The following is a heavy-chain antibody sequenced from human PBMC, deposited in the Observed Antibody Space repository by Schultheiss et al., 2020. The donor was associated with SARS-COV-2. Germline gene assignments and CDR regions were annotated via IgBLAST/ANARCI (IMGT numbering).Heavy chain of an antibody. V-gene: IGHV3-7*03. CDR2: IKQDGSEK. CDR1: GFTFSSYA. J-gene: IGHJ4*02. CDR3: TTDYGGNGGEGY. D-gene: IGHD4-23*01. Sequence: GGSLRLSCAASGFTFSSYAMHWVRQAPGKGLEWVANIKQDGSEKYYVDSVKARFTISRDNAKNSLYLQMNSLRAEDTAVYYCTTDYGGNGGEGYWGQGTLVTVSS.